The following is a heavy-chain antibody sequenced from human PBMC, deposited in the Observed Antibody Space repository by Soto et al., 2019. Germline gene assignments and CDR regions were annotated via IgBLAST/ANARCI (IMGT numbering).Heavy chain of an antibody. CDR2: IIPLFGTA. Sequence: QGQLVQAGGDVKKPGSSVKVSCKASGGTFSSYPISWVRQAPGQGLEWMGGIIPLFGTADYAQKFQGRVTFTADESTSTAYMELSSLRSEDTAVYYCARGGNSDYYSGMNVWGQGTTVTVSS. D-gene: IGHD2-21*02. J-gene: IGHJ6*02. CDR3: ARGGNSDYYSGMNV. V-gene: IGHV1-69*01. CDR1: GGTFSSYP.